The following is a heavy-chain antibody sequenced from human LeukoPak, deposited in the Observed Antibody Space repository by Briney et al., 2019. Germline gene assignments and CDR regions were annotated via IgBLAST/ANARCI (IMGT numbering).Heavy chain of an antibody. CDR2: IYYSGST. CDR3: ARDNIKNDAFDI. V-gene: IGHV4-39*07. Sequence: SETLSLTCTVSGGSISSSSYYWGWIRQPPGKGLEWIGSIYYSGSTYYNPSLKSRVTISVDTSKNQFSLKLSSVTAADTAVYYCARDNIKNDAFDIWGQGTMVTVSS. J-gene: IGHJ3*02. CDR1: GGSISSSSYY.